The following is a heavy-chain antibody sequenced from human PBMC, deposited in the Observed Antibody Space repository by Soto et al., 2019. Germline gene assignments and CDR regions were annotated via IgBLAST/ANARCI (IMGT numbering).Heavy chain of an antibody. Sequence: EVQLVESGGGLVQPGRSLRLSCAASGFTFDDNAMHWVRQAPGKGLEWVSGISWNSGSIGYADSVKGRFTISRDNAKNSLYLQMNSLRAEDTALYYCAKDAGYDYIWGSYGDYWGQGTLVTVSS. CDR2: ISWNSGSI. V-gene: IGHV3-9*01. D-gene: IGHD3-16*01. CDR1: GFTFDDNA. CDR3: AKDAGYDYIWGSYGDY. J-gene: IGHJ4*02.